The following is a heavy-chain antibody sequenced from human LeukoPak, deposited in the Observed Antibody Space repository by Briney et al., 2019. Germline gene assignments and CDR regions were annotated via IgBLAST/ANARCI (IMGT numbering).Heavy chain of an antibody. J-gene: IGHJ4*02. CDR2: IYYSGST. CDR1: GGSISSGGYY. Sequence: SQPLSLTCTVSGGSISSGGYYWSWIRQHPGKGLEWIGYIYYSGSTYYNPSLKSRVTISVDTSKNQFSLKLSSVTAADTAVYYCAASGYSYGLQKYWGQGTLVTVSS. CDR3: AASGYSYGLQKY. V-gene: IGHV4-31*03. D-gene: IGHD5-18*01.